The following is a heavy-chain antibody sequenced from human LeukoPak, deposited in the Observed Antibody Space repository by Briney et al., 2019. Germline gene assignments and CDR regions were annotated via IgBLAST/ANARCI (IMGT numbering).Heavy chain of an antibody. CDR1: GVSITTYY. J-gene: IGHJ4*02. Sequence: SETLSLTCTVSGVSITTYYWSWIRQPPGKGLEWIGYIYHSGSTNYNPSLKSRVTISVDTSKNEFSLKLTSVTAADTAVYYCAREANYYGSGSYFEGTFDYWGQGTLVTVSS. V-gene: IGHV4-59*13. D-gene: IGHD3-10*01. CDR2: IYHSGST. CDR3: AREANYYGSGSYFEGTFDY.